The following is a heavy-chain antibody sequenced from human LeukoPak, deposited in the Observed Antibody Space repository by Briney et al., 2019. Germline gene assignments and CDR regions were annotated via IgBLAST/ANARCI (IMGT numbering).Heavy chain of an antibody. CDR1: GGSISSYY. D-gene: IGHD1-26*01. J-gene: IGHJ4*02. CDR3: ARESGSSLGGYFDY. V-gene: IGHV4-59*01. Sequence: SETLSLTCTVSGGSISSYYWSWIRQPPGKGLEWIGYIYYSGSTNYNPSLKSRATISVDTSKNQFSLKLSSVTAADTAVYYCARESGSSLGGYFDYWGQGTLVTVSS. CDR2: IYYSGST.